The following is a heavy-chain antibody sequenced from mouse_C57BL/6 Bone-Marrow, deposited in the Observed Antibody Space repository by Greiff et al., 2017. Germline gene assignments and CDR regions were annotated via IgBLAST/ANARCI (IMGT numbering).Heavy chain of an antibody. Sequence: QVQLQQSGAELVRPGASVTLSCKASGYTFTDYEMHWVKQTPVHGLEWIGAIDPETGGTAYNQKFKGKATLTADKSSSTAYMELRSLTSEDSAVYFCARGWGYFDYWGQGTTLTVSS. D-gene: IGHD1-1*02. CDR2: IDPETGGT. CDR3: ARGWGYFDY. CDR1: GYTFTDYE. V-gene: IGHV1-15*01. J-gene: IGHJ2*01.